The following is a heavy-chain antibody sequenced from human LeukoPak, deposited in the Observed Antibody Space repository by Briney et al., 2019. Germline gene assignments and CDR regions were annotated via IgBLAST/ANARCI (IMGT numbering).Heavy chain of an antibody. CDR2: TSSDLNVK. CDR3: AREGYYGSGSPPSLYFDY. J-gene: IGHJ4*02. V-gene: IGHV3-30-3*01. Sequence: GGSLRLSCAASGFTFKNYVIHWVRQAPGKGLEWVAVTSSDLNVKLYADSVKGRLTISRDNSRSTLYLQMNSLRPEDTAIYYCAREGYYGSGSPPSLYFDYWGQGTLVTVSS. CDR1: GFTFKNYV. D-gene: IGHD3-10*01.